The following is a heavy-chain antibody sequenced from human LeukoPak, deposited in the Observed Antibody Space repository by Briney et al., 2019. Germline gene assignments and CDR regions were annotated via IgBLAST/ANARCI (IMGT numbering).Heavy chain of an antibody. CDR2: IYHGGST. CDR1: GGSISTTDW. Sequence: PSGTLSLTCAVSGGSISTTDWWSWVRQPPGKGLEWIGQIYHGGSTNYNPSLKSRVTISVDKSKNQFSLKLSSVTAADTAVYYCARSKMSSNWFDPWGQGTLVTVSS. CDR3: ARSKMSSNWFDP. J-gene: IGHJ5*02. D-gene: IGHD5-24*01. V-gene: IGHV4-4*02.